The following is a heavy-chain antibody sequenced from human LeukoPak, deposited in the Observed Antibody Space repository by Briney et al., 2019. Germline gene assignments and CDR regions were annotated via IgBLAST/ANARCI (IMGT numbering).Heavy chain of an antibody. Sequence: SETLSLTCTVSGGSISSYYWSWIRQPPGKGLEWIGYIYYSGSTNYNPSLKSRVTISVDTSKNQFSLKLSSVTAADTAVYYCARGLAATHYWGQGTLVTVSS. CDR3: ARGLAATHY. J-gene: IGHJ4*02. CDR2: IYYSGST. CDR1: GGSISSYY. D-gene: IGHD2-15*01. V-gene: IGHV4-59*01.